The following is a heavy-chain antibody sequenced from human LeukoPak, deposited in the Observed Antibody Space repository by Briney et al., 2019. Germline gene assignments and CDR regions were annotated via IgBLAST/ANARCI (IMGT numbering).Heavy chain of an antibody. CDR1: GYTFTSYG. D-gene: IGHD3-22*01. J-gene: IGHJ3*02. Sequence: GASVKVSCKASGYTFTSYGISWVRQAPGQGLEWMGWISAYNGNTNYAQKLQGRVTMTTDTSTSTAYMELRSLRSDDTAVYYCARDKGYDSSGYYVGAFDIWGQGTMVTVSS. CDR3: ARDKGYDSSGYYVGAFDI. CDR2: ISAYNGNT. V-gene: IGHV1-18*01.